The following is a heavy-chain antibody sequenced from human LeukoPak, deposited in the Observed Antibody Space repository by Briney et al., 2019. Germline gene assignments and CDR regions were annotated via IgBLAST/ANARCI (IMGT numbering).Heavy chain of an antibody. CDR2: IYPSSGST. J-gene: IGHJ3*02. CDR3: ARDPMIVVVDDAFDI. Sequence: ASVTVSCRACVYTFTIYYIHWVRQAPGQGREWMGIIYPSSGSTTYAQKFQGRVTMTTDTSTSTAYMQLRSLRSDDTAVYYCARDPMIVVVDDAFDIWGQGTMVTVSS. CDR1: VYTFTIYY. D-gene: IGHD3-22*01. V-gene: IGHV1-46*01.